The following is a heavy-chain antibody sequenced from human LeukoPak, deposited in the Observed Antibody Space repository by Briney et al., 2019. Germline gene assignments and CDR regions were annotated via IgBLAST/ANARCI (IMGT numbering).Heavy chain of an antibody. CDR1: GDSIRSDD. V-gene: IGHV4-59*01. D-gene: IGHD1-14*01. CDR3: ARSPWNHGSYFDC. J-gene: IGHJ4*02. CDR2: VYYTGST. Sequence: SETLSLTCTVSGDSIRSDDWSWIRQPPGKGLEWIGYVYYTGSTRYNPSLKSRVTMSADTSRNQFSLKMSSLTAADTAVYYCARSPWNHGSYFDCWGQGTLVTVSS.